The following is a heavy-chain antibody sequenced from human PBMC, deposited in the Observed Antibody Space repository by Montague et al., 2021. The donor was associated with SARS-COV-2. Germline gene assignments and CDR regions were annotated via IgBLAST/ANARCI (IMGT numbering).Heavy chain of an antibody. Sequence: SETLSLTCTVSGGSISSYYWNWIRQSPGKGLEWIGYVYYSGSTRYSPSLTRRVIISADTSKSQISLRLNSLCAEDTAVDYCARDRGRFWQFDLWGRGTLVTVS. CDR3: ARDRGRFWQFDL. CDR2: VYYSGST. V-gene: IGHV4-59*12. D-gene: IGHD5-12*01. CDR1: GGSISSYY. J-gene: IGHJ2*01.